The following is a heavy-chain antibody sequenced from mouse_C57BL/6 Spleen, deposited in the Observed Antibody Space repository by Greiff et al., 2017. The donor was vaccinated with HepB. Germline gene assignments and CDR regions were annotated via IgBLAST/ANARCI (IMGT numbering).Heavy chain of an antibody. Sequence: VQLQQSGAELVMPGASVKLSCKASGYTFTSYWMHWVKQRPGQGLEWIGEIDPSDSYTNYNQKFKGKSTLTVDKSSSTAYMQLSSLTSEDSAVYYCARGGYYYGSSSWFAYWGQGTLVTVSA. CDR3: ARGGYYYGSSSWFAY. CDR1: GYTFTSYW. J-gene: IGHJ3*01. CDR2: IDPSDSYT. D-gene: IGHD1-1*01. V-gene: IGHV1-69*01.